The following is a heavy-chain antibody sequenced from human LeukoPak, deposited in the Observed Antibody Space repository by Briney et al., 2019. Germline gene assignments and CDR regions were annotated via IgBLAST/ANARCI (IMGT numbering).Heavy chain of an antibody. J-gene: IGHJ4*02. CDR1: GGTFSSYA. Sequence: SVKVSCKASGGTFSSYAISWVRQAPGQGLEWMGGIIPIFGTANYAQKFQGRVTITADESTSTAYMELSSLRSEDMAVYYCAREATGTMDFDYWGQGTLVTVSS. D-gene: IGHD1-1*01. CDR2: IIPIFGTA. CDR3: AREATGTMDFDY. V-gene: IGHV1-69*01.